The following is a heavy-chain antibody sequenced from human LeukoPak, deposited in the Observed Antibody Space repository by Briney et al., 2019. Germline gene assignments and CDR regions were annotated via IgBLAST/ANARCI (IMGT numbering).Heavy chain of an antibody. V-gene: IGHV1-18*04. Sequence: ASVKVSCKASGYTFTSYYMHWVRQAPGQGLEWMGWISAYNGNTNYAQKLQGRVTMTTDTSTSTAYMELRSLRSDDTAVYYCARDPPVRDFWSGYDYWGQGTLVTVSS. J-gene: IGHJ4*02. D-gene: IGHD3-3*01. CDR2: ISAYNGNT. CDR1: GYTFTSYY. CDR3: ARDPPVRDFWSGYDY.